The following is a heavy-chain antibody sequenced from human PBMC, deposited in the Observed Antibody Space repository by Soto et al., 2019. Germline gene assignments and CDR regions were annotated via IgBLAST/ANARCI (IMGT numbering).Heavy chain of an antibody. CDR1: GFTFSSYE. D-gene: IGHD3-9*01. CDR2: ISSSGSTI. V-gene: IGHV3-48*03. J-gene: IGHJ3*02. Sequence: EVQLVESGGGLVQPGGSLRLSCAASGFTFSSYEMNWVRQAPGKGLEWVSYISSSGSTIYYADSVKGRFTISRDNAKNSLYLQMNSLRVEDTAVYYCVREGTGRNDAFDIWGQGTMVTVSS. CDR3: VREGTGRNDAFDI.